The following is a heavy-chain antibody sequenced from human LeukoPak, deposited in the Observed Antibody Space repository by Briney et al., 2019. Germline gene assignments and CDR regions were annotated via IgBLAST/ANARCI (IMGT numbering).Heavy chain of an antibody. J-gene: IGHJ4*02. D-gene: IGHD5-18*01. V-gene: IGHV3-21*01. CDR1: GFTFSSYT. Sequence: GGCLRLSCAASGFTFSSYTMSWVRQAPGKGLEWVSSITSGSYIYYADSVKGRFTISRDNAKNSLFLQMNSLRSADTAVYYCARQGDIYGPYALDYWGQGTLVTVSS. CDR3: ARQGDIYGPYALDY. CDR2: ITSGSYI.